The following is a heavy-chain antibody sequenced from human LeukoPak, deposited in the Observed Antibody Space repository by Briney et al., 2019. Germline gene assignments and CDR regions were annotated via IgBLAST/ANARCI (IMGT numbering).Heavy chain of an antibody. J-gene: IGHJ5*02. CDR3: AKEIAAAATWFDP. Sequence: GRSLRLSCAASGFTFSSYGMHWVRQAPGKGLEWVAVIWFDGSNKYYADSVKGRITISRDNSKNTMYLQMNSLRAEDTAVYYCAKEIAAAATWFDPWGQGTLVTVSS. CDR1: GFTFSSYG. CDR2: IWFDGSNK. D-gene: IGHD6-13*01. V-gene: IGHV3-33*06.